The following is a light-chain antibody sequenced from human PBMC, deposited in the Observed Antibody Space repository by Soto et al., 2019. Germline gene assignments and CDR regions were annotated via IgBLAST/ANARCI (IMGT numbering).Light chain of an antibody. V-gene: IGKV1-33*01. Sequence: DIQMTQSPSSLSASVGDRVTITCQASQDIGNYLDRYQQKPREDPRHLINAASKLETGVPVRVSGGASGTHFSLIISSLQPEDFATYYCQEVGDLSLLSFGGGTKVEIK. J-gene: IGKJ4*01. CDR3: QEVGDLSLLS. CDR2: AAS. CDR1: QDIGNY.